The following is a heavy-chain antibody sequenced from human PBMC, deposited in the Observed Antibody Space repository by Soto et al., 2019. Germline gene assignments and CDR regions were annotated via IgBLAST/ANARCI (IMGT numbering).Heavy chain of an antibody. CDR2: IYHDGSNK. J-gene: IGHJ5*02. D-gene: IGHD3-22*01. CDR1: GFTFSNFE. CDR3: VKEGYYYDSSGYYYGWFDP. V-gene: IGHV3-30*04. Sequence: GGSLRLSCAGSGFTFSNFEMHWVRQAPGKGLEWVAVIYHDGSNKYYADSVKGRFTISRDDAKSSLYLQMSSLRAEDTAVYYCVKEGYYYDSSGYYYGWFDPWGQGTLVTVPQ.